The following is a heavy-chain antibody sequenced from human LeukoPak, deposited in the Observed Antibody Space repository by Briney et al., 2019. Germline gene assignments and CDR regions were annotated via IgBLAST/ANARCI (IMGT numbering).Heavy chain of an antibody. Sequence: SQTLSLTCAISGDSVSSNSAAWNWIRQSPSRGLEWLGRTYYRSKWYNDYAVSVKSRITINPDTSKNQFSLQLNSVTAADTAVYYCARASAVVAASFSGYYYYMDVWGKGTTVTVSS. V-gene: IGHV6-1*01. J-gene: IGHJ6*03. CDR2: TYYRSKWYN. CDR1: GDSVSSNSAA. CDR3: ARASAVVAASFSGYYYYMDV. D-gene: IGHD2-15*01.